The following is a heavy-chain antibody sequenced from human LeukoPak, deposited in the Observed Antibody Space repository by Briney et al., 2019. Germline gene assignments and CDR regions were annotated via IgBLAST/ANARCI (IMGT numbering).Heavy chain of an antibody. CDR2: INPNTGDT. CDR3: AVAPGDY. V-gene: IGHV1-2*02. D-gene: IGHD2-21*01. Sequence: ASVKVSFKTSGYTFTGYYMHWVRQAPGQGLEWMGWINPNTGDTHYAQKFQGRVTLTRDTSITTVYMELSRLTSDDTAIFYCAVAPGDYWGQGTLVTVSS. J-gene: IGHJ4*02. CDR1: GYTFTGYY.